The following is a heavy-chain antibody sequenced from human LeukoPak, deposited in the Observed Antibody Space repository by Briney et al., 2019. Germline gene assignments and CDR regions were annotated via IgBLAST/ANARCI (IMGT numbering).Heavy chain of an antibody. CDR2: INPNSGGT. J-gene: IGHJ4*02. D-gene: IGHD2-21*01. Sequence: ASVKVSCKASGYTFTSYGISWVRQAPGQGLEWMGWINPNSGGTNYAQKFQGRVTMTRDTSISTAYMELSRLRSDDTAVYYCAQVNRIGHYYFDYWGQGTLVTVSS. V-gene: IGHV1-2*02. CDR1: GYTFTSYG. CDR3: AQVNRIGHYYFDY.